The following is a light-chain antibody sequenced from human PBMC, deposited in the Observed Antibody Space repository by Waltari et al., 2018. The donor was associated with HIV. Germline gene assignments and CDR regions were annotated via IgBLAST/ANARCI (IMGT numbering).Light chain of an antibody. CDR3: HQYYTTPQT. J-gene: IGKJ1*01. CDR1: QSVLYTSNNKNY. V-gene: IGKV4-1*01. CDR2: WAS. Sequence: DIVVTPSPDSLALSLGERAPINCKSSQSVLYTSNNKNYLAWYQQKPGQPPKLLIYWASARESGVPDRFSGSGSGTDFTLTINSLRAEDAAVYFCHQYYTTPQTFGQGTKVEIK.